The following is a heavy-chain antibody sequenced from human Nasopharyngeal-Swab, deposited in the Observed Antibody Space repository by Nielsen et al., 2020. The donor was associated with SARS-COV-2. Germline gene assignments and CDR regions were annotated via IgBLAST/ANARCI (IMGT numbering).Heavy chain of an antibody. D-gene: IGHD3-10*01. CDR1: GFTFSSYA. CDR2: ISGSGGST. V-gene: IGHV3-23*01. J-gene: IGHJ4*02. CDR3: ARGLEDLGGDY. Sequence: GVLKISCAASGFTFSSYAMSWVRQAPGKGLEWVSAISGSGGSTYYADSVKGRFTISRDNAKNSLFLQMNSLRAEDTAVYFCARGLEDLGGDYWGQGTLVTVSS.